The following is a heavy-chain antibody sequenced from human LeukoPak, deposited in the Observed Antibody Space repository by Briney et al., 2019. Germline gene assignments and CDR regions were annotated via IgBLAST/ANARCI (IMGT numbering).Heavy chain of an antibody. CDR2: ISWNSGSI. V-gene: IGHV3-9*01. CDR1: GFTFDDYA. CDR3: AKGYCSSTSCYHFDY. J-gene: IGHJ4*02. D-gene: IGHD2-2*01. Sequence: GRSLRLSCAASGFTFDDYAMHWVRQAPGKGLEWVSGISWNSGSIGYADFVKGRFTISRDNAKNSLYLQMNSLRAEDTALYYCAKGYCSSTSCYHFDYWGQGTLVTVSS.